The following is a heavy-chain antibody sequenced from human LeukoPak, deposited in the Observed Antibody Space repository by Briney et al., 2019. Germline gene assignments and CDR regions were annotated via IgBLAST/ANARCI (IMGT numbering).Heavy chain of an antibody. CDR1: GFTFSSYG. J-gene: IGHJ4*02. Sequence: GRSLRLSCAASGFTFSSYGMHWVRQAPGKGLEWVAVISYDGSNKYYADSVKGRFTISRDNSKNTLYLQMNSLRAEDTAVYYCAKDSYDWGYFDYWGQGTLVTVSS. CDR2: ISYDGSNK. V-gene: IGHV3-30*18. CDR3: AKDSYDWGYFDY. D-gene: IGHD3-16*01.